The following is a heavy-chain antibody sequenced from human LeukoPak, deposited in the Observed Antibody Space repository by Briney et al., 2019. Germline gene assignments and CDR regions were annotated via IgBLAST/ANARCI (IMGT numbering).Heavy chain of an antibody. CDR2: IYNTGST. CDR1: GASISSGGFS. J-gene: IGHJ5*02. D-gene: IGHD6-6*01. V-gene: IGHV4-31*03. Sequence: RSSETLSLTCSVSGASISSGGFSWTWIRRHPGRGLEWIGYIYNTGSTYYSPSLQSRVTISVDTSKNQFSLNLRSVTAADTAVYYCARGGIEARLMYGFQNWFAPWGQGTLVTVSS. CDR3: ARGGIEARLMYGFQNWFAP.